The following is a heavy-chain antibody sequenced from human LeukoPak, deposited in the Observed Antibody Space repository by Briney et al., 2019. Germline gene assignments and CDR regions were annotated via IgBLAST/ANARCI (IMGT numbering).Heavy chain of an antibody. CDR3: AKDHPTSGSPFDY. Sequence: PGGSLRISCAASGFTFSSYAMSWVRQVPGKGLEWVSGISGSGGNSYYADSVKGRFTISRDNSKNTLYLQMNSLRAEDTAVYYCAKDHPTSGSPFDYWGQGTLVTVSS. CDR1: GFTFSSYA. V-gene: IGHV3-23*01. J-gene: IGHJ4*02. D-gene: IGHD1-1*01. CDR2: ISGSGGNS.